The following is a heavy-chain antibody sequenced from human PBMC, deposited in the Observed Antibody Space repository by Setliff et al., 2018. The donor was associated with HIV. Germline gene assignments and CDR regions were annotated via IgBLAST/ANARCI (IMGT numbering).Heavy chain of an antibody. J-gene: IGHJ4*02. D-gene: IGHD2-2*01. CDR1: GFTFSSYE. CDR2: ISRSGSTI. Sequence: GGSLRLSCAASGFTFSSYEMNWVRQAPGKGLEWVSYISRSGSTIYYADSVKGRFTISRDNSKNSLYLQMNSLRAEDTAVYYCARGEPSILIVPAAFFDYWGQG. CDR3: ARGEPSILIVPAAFFDY. V-gene: IGHV3-48*03.